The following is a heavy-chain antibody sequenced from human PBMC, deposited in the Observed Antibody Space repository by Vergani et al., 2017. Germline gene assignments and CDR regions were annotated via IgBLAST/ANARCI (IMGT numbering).Heavy chain of an antibody. Sequence: QVQLQESGPGLVKPSETLSLTCAVYGGSFSGYYWGWIRQPPGKGLEWIGYIYYSGSTNYNPSLKSRVTISVDTSKNQFSLKLSSVTAADTAVDSCARGVTIFGSNFYYYMDVWGKGTTVTVSS. J-gene: IGHJ6*03. CDR1: GGSFSGYY. CDR3: ARGVTIFGSNFYYYMDV. CDR2: IYYSGST. V-gene: IGHV4-59*01. D-gene: IGHD3-3*01.